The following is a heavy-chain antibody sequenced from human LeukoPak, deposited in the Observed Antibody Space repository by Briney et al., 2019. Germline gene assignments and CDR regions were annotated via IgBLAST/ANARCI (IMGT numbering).Heavy chain of an antibody. Sequence: SETLSLTCTVSGGSISSYYWSWIRQPPGKGLEWIGYIYYSGSTNYNPSLKSRVTISVDTSKNQFSLKLSSVTAADTAVYYCAGEMTTNNWFDPWGQGTLVTVSS. CDR2: IYYSGST. CDR3: AGEMTTNNWFDP. J-gene: IGHJ5*02. V-gene: IGHV4-59*01. D-gene: IGHD4-11*01. CDR1: GGSISSYY.